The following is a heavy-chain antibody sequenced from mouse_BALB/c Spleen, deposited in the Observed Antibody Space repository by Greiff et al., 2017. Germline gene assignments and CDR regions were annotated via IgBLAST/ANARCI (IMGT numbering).Heavy chain of an antibody. Sequence: EVKLQESGPGLVKPSQSLSLTCTVTGYSITSDYAWIWIRQFPGNKLEWMGYISYSGSTSYNPSLKSRISITRDTSKNQFFLQLNSVTTEDTATYYCANYYGSSYAMDDWGQGTSVTVSS. CDR1: GYSITSDYA. V-gene: IGHV3-2*02. CDR3: ANYYGSSYAMDD. CDR2: ISYSGST. D-gene: IGHD1-1*01. J-gene: IGHJ4*01.